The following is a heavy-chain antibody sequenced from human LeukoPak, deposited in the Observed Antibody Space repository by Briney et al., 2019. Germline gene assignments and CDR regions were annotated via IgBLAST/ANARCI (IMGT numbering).Heavy chain of an antibody. Sequence: SETLSLTCTVSGGSISSHYWSWIRQPPGKGLEWIGYIYYSGSTNYNPPLKSRVTISVDTSKNQFSLKLSSVTAADTAVYYCARVDGSARELEYWGQGTLVTVSS. D-gene: IGHD3-3*01. CDR2: IYYSGST. V-gene: IGHV4-59*11. CDR1: GGSISSHY. CDR3: ARVDGSARELEY. J-gene: IGHJ4*02.